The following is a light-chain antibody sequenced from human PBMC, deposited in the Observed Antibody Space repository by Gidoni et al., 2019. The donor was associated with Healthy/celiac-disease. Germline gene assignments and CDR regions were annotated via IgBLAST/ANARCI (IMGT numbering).Light chain of an antibody. CDR2: DTS. CDR3: KQFDSPPYT. J-gene: IGKJ2*01. Sequence: IQLPQSPSSLSASVGDRVTITCQASQDISNFLNLFQQKPGQDPKLLIADTSNLETGVTSRFSGSGSGTDLTFTISRLQHEDIATYYCKQFDSPPYTFGQXTKLEIK. V-gene: IGKV1-33*01. CDR1: QDISNF.